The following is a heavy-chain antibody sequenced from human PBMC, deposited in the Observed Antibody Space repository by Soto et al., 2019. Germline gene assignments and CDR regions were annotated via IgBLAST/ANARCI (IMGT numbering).Heavy chain of an antibody. CDR3: ARDLPMCSSTSCSVSYYYYGMDV. D-gene: IGHD2-2*01. CDR2: ISAYNGKT. Sequence: ASVKVSCKASGYTFTIYGISWVRQAPGQGLEWMGWISAYNGKTNYAQKLQGRVTMTTDTSTSTAYMELRSLRSDDTAVYYCARDLPMCSSTSCSVSYYYYGMDVWG. J-gene: IGHJ6*02. CDR1: GYTFTIYG. V-gene: IGHV1-18*04.